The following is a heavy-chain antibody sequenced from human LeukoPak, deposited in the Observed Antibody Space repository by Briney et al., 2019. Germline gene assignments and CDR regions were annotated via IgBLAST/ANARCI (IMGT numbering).Heavy chain of an antibody. CDR2: IYSGGST. J-gene: IGHJ4*02. Sequence: PGGSLRLSCAASGFTVSSNYMSWVRQAPGKGLEWVSVIYSGGSTYYADSVKGRFTISRDNSKNTLYLQMNSQRAEDTAVYYCARTPSAAFSDYWGQGTLVTVSS. D-gene: IGHD6-13*01. CDR3: ARTPSAAFSDY. CDR1: GFTVSSNY. V-gene: IGHV3-66*01.